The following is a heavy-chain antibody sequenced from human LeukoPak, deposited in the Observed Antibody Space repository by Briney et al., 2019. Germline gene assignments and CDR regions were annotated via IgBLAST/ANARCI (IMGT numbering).Heavy chain of an antibody. Sequence: SETLSLTCAVSGGSILTTNWWSWVRQPPGKGREWIGEVHLSGASNYNPSLKSRVNMSIDKSKNQLSLELTSVTAADTAIYYCTRESGAFSPFGFWGQGTLVTVSS. V-gene: IGHV4-4*02. CDR3: TRESGAFSPFGF. J-gene: IGHJ4*02. D-gene: IGHD1-26*01. CDR2: VHLSGAS. CDR1: GGSILTTNW.